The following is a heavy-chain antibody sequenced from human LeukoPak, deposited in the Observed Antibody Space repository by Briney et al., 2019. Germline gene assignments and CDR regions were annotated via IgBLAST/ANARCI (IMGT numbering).Heavy chain of an antibody. D-gene: IGHD6-13*01. CDR1: GFTFSSYW. Sequence: GGSLRLSCTASGFTFSSYWMSWVRQAPGKGLEWVANIKQDGSEKYYVDSVKGRFTISRDNAKNSLYLQMNSLRAEDTAVYYCARGIVLEQQLSPYYYYYGMDVWGQGTTVTVSS. J-gene: IGHJ6*02. V-gene: IGHV3-7*01. CDR2: IKQDGSEK. CDR3: ARGIVLEQQLSPYYYYYGMDV.